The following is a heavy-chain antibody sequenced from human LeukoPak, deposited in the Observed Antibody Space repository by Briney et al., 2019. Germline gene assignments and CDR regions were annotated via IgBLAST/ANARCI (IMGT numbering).Heavy chain of an antibody. V-gene: IGHV4-4*07. J-gene: IGHJ4*02. D-gene: IGHD3-22*01. CDR1: GDSISRYY. CDR3: AKVSDRDSSGYYWGFEY. Sequence: SETLSLTCTVSGDSISRYYWSWIRQPAGKGLEWIGRVSSTGSTNYNPSLKSRVTMSVDTSKNQVSLKLSSVTAADTAVYYCAKVSDRDSSGYYWGFEYWGQGTLVTVSS. CDR2: VSSTGST.